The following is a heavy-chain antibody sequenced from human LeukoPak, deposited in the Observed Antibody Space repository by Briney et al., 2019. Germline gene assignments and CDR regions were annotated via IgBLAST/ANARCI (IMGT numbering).Heavy chain of an antibody. CDR3: ARSLYYYGADAFDI. J-gene: IGHJ3*02. D-gene: IGHD3-10*01. CDR2: IYYSGST. CDR1: GGSISSYY. Sequence: SETLSLTCTVSGGSISSYYWSWIRQPPGKGLEWIGYIYYSGSTNYNPSLKSGVTISVDTSKNQFSLKLSSVTAADTAVYYCARSLYYYGADAFDIWGQGTMVTVSS. V-gene: IGHV4-59*01.